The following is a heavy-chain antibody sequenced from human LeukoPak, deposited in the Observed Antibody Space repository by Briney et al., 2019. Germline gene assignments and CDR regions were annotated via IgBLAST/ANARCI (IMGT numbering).Heavy chain of an antibody. CDR3: ARKQWVEYYFES. J-gene: IGHJ4*02. CDR1: GGSISSGSYY. D-gene: IGHD6-19*01. V-gene: IGHV4-61*02. Sequence: PSETLSLTCTVSGGSISSGSYYWSWIRQPAGKGLESIGRIYTSGSTNYNPSLQSRVTISVDTSKNQFSLKLSSVTAADTAVYYCARKQWVEYYFESWGQGTLVTVSS. CDR2: IYTSGST.